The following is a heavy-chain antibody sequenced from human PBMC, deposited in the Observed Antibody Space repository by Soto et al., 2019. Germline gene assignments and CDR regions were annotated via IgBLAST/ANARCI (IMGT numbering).Heavy chain of an antibody. J-gene: IGHJ4*02. CDR3: ARGYFGFGAYYFDY. V-gene: IGHV4-59*01. D-gene: IGHD3-3*01. CDR1: GGSISSYY. CDR2: IYYSGST. Sequence: SETLSLTCTVSGGSISSYYWSWIRQPPGKGLEWIGYIYYSGSTNYNPSLKSRVTISVDTSKNQFSLKLSSVTAADTAVYYCARGYFGFGAYYFDYWGQGTLVTVSS.